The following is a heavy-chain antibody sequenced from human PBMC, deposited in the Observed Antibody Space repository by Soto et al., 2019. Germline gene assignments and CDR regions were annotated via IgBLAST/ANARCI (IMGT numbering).Heavy chain of an antibody. V-gene: IGHV3-23*01. D-gene: IGHD2-21*01. CDR2: ITGDGYTT. CDR1: GFTFTNYV. Sequence: GGSLRLSCAASGFTFTNYVMTWVRQAPGKGLEWVSSITGDGYTTFYADSVKGRFTIPRDNPKNTLFLQLNSLRAEDTAIYYCAKGSSRDGYSWGQGTLVTVSS. J-gene: IGHJ5*02. CDR3: AKGSSRDGYS.